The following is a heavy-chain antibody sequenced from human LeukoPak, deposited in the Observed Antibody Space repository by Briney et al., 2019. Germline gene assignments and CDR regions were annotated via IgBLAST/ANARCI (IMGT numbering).Heavy chain of an antibody. D-gene: IGHD3-22*01. CDR2: ISSSSSTI. CDR1: GFTFSSYS. J-gene: IGHJ3*02. Sequence: PGGSLRLSCAASGFTFSSYSMSWVRQDPGKGLEWVSYISSSSSTIYYADSVKGRFTISRDNAKNSLYLQMNSLRAEDTAVYYCARDLVVIGDAFDIWGQGTMVTVSS. CDR3: ARDLVVIGDAFDI. V-gene: IGHV3-48*04.